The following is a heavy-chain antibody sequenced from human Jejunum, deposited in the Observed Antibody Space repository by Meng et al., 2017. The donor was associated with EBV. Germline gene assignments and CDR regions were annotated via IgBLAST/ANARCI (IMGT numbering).Heavy chain of an antibody. CDR2: IDHSGRT. Sequence: QGQQGGAGALRPSETLSLTCAVYGGSFSDYYWSWIRQPPGKGLEWIGEIDHSGRTNYNPSLKSRVTLSLLTSKDHFSLRLSSVTAADTAVYYCATFNCTVGTCSFDSWGQGTLVTVSS. J-gene: IGHJ4*02. D-gene: IGHD2-8*02. CDR1: GGSFSDYY. V-gene: IGHV4-34*01. CDR3: ATFNCTVGTCSFDS.